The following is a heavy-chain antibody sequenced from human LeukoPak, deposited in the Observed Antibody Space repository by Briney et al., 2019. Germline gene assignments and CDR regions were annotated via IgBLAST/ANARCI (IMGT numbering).Heavy chain of an antibody. J-gene: IGHJ6*03. D-gene: IGHD5-12*01. CDR2: IRYDGSNK. CDR3: TKSLEGLGRGGYDYSRYYYYYYMDV. Sequence: PGGSLRLSCAASGFTFSSYEMNWVRQAPGKGLEWVAFIRYDGSNKYYADSVKGRFTISRDNSKNTLYLQMNSLRAEDTAVYYCTKSLEGLGRGGYDYSRYYYYYYMDVWGKGTTVTISS. V-gene: IGHV3-30*02. CDR1: GFTFSSYE.